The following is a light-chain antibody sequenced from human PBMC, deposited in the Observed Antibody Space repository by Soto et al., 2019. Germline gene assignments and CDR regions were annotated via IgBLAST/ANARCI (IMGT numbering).Light chain of an antibody. Sequence: PGERATLSCRASQSVSSSYLAWYQQKPGQAPRLLIYGASSRATGIPDRFSGSGSGTDFTLTISRLEPEDFALYYCHQYDNSPLTFGGGTKVDIK. CDR1: QSVSSSY. V-gene: IGKV3-20*01. CDR2: GAS. CDR3: HQYDNSPLT. J-gene: IGKJ4*01.